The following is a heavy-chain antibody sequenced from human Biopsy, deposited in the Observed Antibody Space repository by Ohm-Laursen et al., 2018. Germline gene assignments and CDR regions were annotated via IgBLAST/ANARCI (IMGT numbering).Heavy chain of an antibody. Sequence: GASVKVSCKASGYTFTGYHVHWVRQAPGQGLEWMGWIKAKTGATNYAQKFQGRVTMTRDTSISTAYVDLSSLRSDDTAVYYCTRGGYYYNSLAYYYWFDPWGQGTLVTVSS. J-gene: IGHJ5*02. V-gene: IGHV1-2*02. CDR2: IKAKTGAT. CDR1: GYTFTGYH. D-gene: IGHD3-22*01. CDR3: TRGGYYYNSLAYYYWFDP.